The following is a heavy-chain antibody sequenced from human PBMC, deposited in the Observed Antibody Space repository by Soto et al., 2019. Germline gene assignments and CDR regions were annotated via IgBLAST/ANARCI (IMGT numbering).Heavy chain of an antibody. Sequence: PSETLSLTCAVYGGSFSVYYWSWVRQPPGKGLEWIGEINHSGSTNYNPSLKSRVTISVDASNNQFSLKLRSVTAADTAVYYCARRADYYCYFENWGQGTLVTVS. V-gene: IGHV4-34*01. J-gene: IGHJ4*02. D-gene: IGHD3-10*01. CDR3: ARRADYYCYFEN. CDR2: INHSGST. CDR1: GGSFSVYY.